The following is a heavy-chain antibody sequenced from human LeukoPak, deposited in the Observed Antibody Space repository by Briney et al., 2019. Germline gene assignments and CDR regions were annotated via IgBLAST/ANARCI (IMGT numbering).Heavy chain of an antibody. J-gene: IGHJ4*02. CDR1: GGTFSSYA. V-gene: IGHV1-69*13. CDR2: IIPIFGTA. CDR3: ARATSNYRVKIWGSAFSPNDY. D-gene: IGHD4-11*01. Sequence: ASVKVSCKASGGTFSSYAISWVRQAPGQGLEWMGVIIPIFGTANYAQKFQGRVTITADESTSTAYMELSSLRSEDTAVYYCARATSNYRVKIWGSAFSPNDYWGQGTLVTVSS.